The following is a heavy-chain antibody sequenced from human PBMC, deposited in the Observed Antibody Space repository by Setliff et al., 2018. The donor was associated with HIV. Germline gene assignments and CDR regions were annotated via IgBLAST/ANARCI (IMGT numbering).Heavy chain of an antibody. J-gene: IGHJ4*02. CDR1: GYSVSSGYN. Sequence: SETLSLTCAVSGYSVSSGYNWGWIRQPPGKGLEWIASIYYSGSTYYAPSLKSRVTISVDTSKNQFSLKMSSVTAADTAVYYCARGLLVWLGEFSGWDTTDPYYFDYWGQGTLVTVSS. CDR2: IYYSGST. CDR3: ARGLLVWLGEFSGWDTTDPYYFDY. V-gene: IGHV4-38-2*01. D-gene: IGHD3-10*01.